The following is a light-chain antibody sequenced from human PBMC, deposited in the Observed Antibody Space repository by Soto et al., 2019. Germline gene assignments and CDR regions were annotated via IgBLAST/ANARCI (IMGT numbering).Light chain of an antibody. CDR2: GAS. Sequence: EIVMTQSPATLSVSPGERATLSCRASQSVSINLAWFQQKPGQAPRLLIYGASTSATGIPARFSGSGSGTEFTLTISSLQSEDFAVYYCQQCKDWPLTFGGGTKVEIK. CDR3: QQCKDWPLT. J-gene: IGKJ4*01. V-gene: IGKV3-15*01. CDR1: QSVSIN.